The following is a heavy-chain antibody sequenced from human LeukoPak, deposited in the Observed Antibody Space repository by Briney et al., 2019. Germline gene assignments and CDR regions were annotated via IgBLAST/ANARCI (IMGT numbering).Heavy chain of an antibody. V-gene: IGHV1-69*05. J-gene: IGHJ5*02. CDR3: ARGGDAGRLNDNWFDP. D-gene: IGHD7-27*01. Sequence: ASVKVSCKASGGTFSSYAISWVRQAPGQGLEWMGGINPIFDTANYAQKFQGRVTINTDESTSTAYMELSSLRSEDTAVYYCARGGDAGRLNDNWFDPWGQGTLVTVSS. CDR2: INPIFDTA. CDR1: GGTFSSYA.